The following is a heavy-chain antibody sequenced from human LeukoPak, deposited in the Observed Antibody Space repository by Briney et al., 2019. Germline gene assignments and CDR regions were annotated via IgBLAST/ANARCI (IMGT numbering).Heavy chain of an antibody. V-gene: IGHV3-74*01. J-gene: IGHJ5*02. Sequence: GGSLRLSCAASGFTFSSYWMHWVRQAPGKGLVWVSRINSDGSSTSYADSVKGRFTISRDNAKNTLYLQMNSPRAEDTAVYYCARDGSGYCSSTSCYTSWFDPWGQRTLVTVSS. D-gene: IGHD2-2*02. CDR2: INSDGSST. CDR3: ARDGSGYCSSTSCYTSWFDP. CDR1: GFTFSSYW.